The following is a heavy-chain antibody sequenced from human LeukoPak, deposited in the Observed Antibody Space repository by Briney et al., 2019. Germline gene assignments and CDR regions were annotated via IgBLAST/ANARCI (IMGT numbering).Heavy chain of an antibody. CDR3: ARPSYDGAGAYAFDI. V-gene: IGHV4-59*08. D-gene: IGHD4/OR15-4a*01. J-gene: IGHJ3*02. Sequence: SETLSLTCTVSGGSISSYYWSWIRQPPGKGLEWIGCIHYSGSTNYNPSLESRVTISVDTSKNQFSLKLIFVTAADTAVYYCARPSYDGAGAYAFDIWGQGTLVTVSS. CDR1: GGSISSYY. CDR2: IHYSGST.